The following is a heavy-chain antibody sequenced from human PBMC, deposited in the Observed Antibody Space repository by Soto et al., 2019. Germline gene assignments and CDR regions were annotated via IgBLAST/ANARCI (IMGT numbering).Heavy chain of an antibody. CDR1: GYTFTSYG. CDR3: ARDLYCSGGSCYSEFDP. Sequence: ASVKVSCKASGYTFTSYGISWVRQAPGQGLEWMGWISAYNGNTNYAQKLQGRVTMTTDTSTSTAYMELRSLRSDDTAVYYCARDLYCSGGSCYSEFDPWGQGTLVTVSS. J-gene: IGHJ5*02. D-gene: IGHD2-15*01. V-gene: IGHV1-18*01. CDR2: ISAYNGNT.